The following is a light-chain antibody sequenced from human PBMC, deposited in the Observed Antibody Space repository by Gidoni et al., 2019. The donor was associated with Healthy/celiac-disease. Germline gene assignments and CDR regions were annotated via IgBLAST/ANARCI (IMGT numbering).Light chain of an antibody. V-gene: IGKV3-15*01. CDR3: QQYNNWPPLT. CDR2: GAS. Sequence: EIVMTQSPAPLAVSPGERATLSCRASQSVSSNLAWYQQKPGQAPRLLIYGASTRATGIPARFSGSGSGTEFTLTLSSLQSEDFAVYYCQQYNNWPPLTFGGGTKVEIK. J-gene: IGKJ4*01. CDR1: QSVSSN.